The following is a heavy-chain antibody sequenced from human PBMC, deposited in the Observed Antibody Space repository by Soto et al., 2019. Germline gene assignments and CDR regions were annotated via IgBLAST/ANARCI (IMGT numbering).Heavy chain of an antibody. CDR3: ARDLLSPWALRPLLYPGFDY. J-gene: IGHJ4*01. D-gene: IGHD1-26*01. Sequence: AGGSLRLSCAASGFTFSDYYMSWIRQAPGKGLEWVSYISSSGSTIYYADSVKGRFTISRDNAKNSLYLQMNSLRAEDTAVYYCARDLLSPWALRPLLYPGFDYWGQGTLVTVSS. CDR2: ISSSGSTI. CDR1: GFTFSDYY. V-gene: IGHV3-11*01.